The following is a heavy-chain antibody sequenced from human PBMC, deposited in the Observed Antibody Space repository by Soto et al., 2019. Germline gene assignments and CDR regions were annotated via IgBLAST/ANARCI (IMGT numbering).Heavy chain of an antibody. Sequence: QVQLVESGGGVVQPGRSLRLSCVVSGFTFSSYGMHWVRQAPGKGLEWVAVISYDGGNKYYGDSVKGRFTISRDNPKNTLYLQMNSLRAEDTAVYYCAKVTGYCSSSSCSRDYYYYGLDVWGQGTTVTVSS. CDR2: ISYDGGNK. J-gene: IGHJ6*02. CDR3: AKVTGYCSSSSCSRDYYYYGLDV. D-gene: IGHD2-2*01. CDR1: GFTFSSYG. V-gene: IGHV3-30*18.